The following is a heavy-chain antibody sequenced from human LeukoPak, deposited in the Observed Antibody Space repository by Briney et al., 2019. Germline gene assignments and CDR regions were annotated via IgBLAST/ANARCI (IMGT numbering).Heavy chain of an antibody. CDR3: ARDGMGGIKAFDI. CDR1: GFTFSNYS. V-gene: IGHV3-21*04. D-gene: IGHD3-10*01. Sequence: GGSLRLSCAASGFTFSNYSMNWVRQAPGKGLEWVSSITSSGSYIYYADSVKGRFTISRDNARNSLYLQMTSLRAEDTAVYYCARDGMGGIKAFDIWGQGTMVTVSS. CDR2: ITSSGSYI. J-gene: IGHJ3*02.